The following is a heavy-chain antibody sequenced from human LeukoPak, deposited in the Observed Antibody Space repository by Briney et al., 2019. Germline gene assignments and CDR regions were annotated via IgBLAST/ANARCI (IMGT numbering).Heavy chain of an antibody. CDR3: ARVVAATHWFDP. J-gene: IGHJ5*02. V-gene: IGHV4-4*07. CDR2: IYTSGST. CDR1: GGSISSFY. D-gene: IGHD2-15*01. Sequence: SETLSLTCTVSGGSISSFYWSWIRQPAGKGREWIGRIYTSGSTNYNPSLKSRVTMSVDTSKNQFSLKLSSVTAADTAVYYCARVVAATHWFDPWGQGTLVTVSS.